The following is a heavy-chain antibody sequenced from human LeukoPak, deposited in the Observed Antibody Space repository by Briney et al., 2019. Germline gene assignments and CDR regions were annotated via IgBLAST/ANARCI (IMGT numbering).Heavy chain of an antibody. V-gene: IGHV3-7*03. J-gene: IGHJ4*02. Sequence: GGSLRLSCAASGFAFNSQTMSWVRQAPGKGLEWVASIKEDEIEIHYVDSVKGRFTISRDNSQNTLYLQMNSPRADETAIYYCARAPGGFHGDYSPIAYWGQGTLVTVSS. CDR3: ARAPGGFHGDYSPIAY. CDR2: IKEDEIEI. D-gene: IGHD4-17*01. CDR1: GFAFNSQT.